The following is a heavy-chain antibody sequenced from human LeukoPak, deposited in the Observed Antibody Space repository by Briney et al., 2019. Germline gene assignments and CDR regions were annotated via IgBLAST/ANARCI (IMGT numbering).Heavy chain of an antibody. CDR2: ITYNSGTI. J-gene: IGHJ4*02. CDR3: ARDSGYCYADDY. Sequence: GSRGLSCAASGFTFRSYAMQWVRQAPGKGLEWVSYITYNSGTIFYADSVKGRFTISRDNAKDSLYLQMSSLRDEDTAVYYCARDSGYCYADDYWGKGTPVSSSS. V-gene: IGHV3-48*02. CDR1: GFTFRSYA. D-gene: IGHD5-18*01.